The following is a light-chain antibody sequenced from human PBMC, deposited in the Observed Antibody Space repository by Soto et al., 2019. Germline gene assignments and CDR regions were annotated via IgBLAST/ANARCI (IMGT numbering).Light chain of an antibody. CDR1: SSDVGGYNY. CDR2: EVR. J-gene: IGLJ1*01. CDR3: SSYTSSSTLV. V-gene: IGLV2-14*01. Sequence: QSALTQPASVSGSPGQSITISCTGTSSDVGGYNYVSWYQQHPGKAPKLMIYEVRNRPSGVSTRFSGSKSGNTASLTISGLQADDEADYYCSSYTSSSTLVFGTGTKLTVL.